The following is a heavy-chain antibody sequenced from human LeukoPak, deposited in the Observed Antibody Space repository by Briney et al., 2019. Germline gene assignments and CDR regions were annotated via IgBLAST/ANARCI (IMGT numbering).Heavy chain of an antibody. V-gene: IGHV1-18*01. D-gene: IGHD2-2*01. CDR2: ISAYNGNT. Sequence: ASVKVSCKASGYTFTSYGISWVRQAPGQGLEWMGWISAYNGNTNYAQKLQGRVTMTTDTSTSTAYMELRSLRSDDTAVYYCAVVPAAPWGYYYYYMDVWGKGTTVTVSS. J-gene: IGHJ6*03. CDR3: AVVPAAPWGYYYYYMDV. CDR1: GYTFTSYG.